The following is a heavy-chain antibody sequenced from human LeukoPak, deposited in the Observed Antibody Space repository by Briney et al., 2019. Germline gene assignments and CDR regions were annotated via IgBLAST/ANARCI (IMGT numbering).Heavy chain of an antibody. CDR2: ISGNNGKT. Sequence: ASVRVSCKASGYTFTRYSISWVRQAPGQGLEWMGWISGNNGKTKYAQKLQGRVTMTTDTSTSTAYMELRSLRSDDTGVYYCARGGYFDSSGYYYYWGQGTLVTVSS. CDR1: GYTFTRYS. J-gene: IGHJ4*02. D-gene: IGHD3-22*01. V-gene: IGHV1-18*01. CDR3: ARGGYFDSSGYYYY.